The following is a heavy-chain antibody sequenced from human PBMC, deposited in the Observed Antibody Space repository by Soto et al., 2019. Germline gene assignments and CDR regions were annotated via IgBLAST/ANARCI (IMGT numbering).Heavy chain of an antibody. V-gene: IGHV3-21*01. CDR3: ARSHSGWTPNDY. CDR2: IXXSXXXX. CDR1: GFTFSSYS. Sequence: EGTPRLSCAASGFTFSSYSMNWVRQAPGKALXCVXSIXXSXXXXXYXXSVKGRFTISRDNAKNSLYLQMSSLRAEDTAVYYCARSHSGWTPNDYWGQGTLVTVSS. D-gene: IGHD6-19*01. J-gene: IGHJ4*02.